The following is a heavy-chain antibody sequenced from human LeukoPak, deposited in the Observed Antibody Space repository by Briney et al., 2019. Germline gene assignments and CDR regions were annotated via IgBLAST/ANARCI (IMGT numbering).Heavy chain of an antibody. J-gene: IGHJ4*02. Sequence: GGSLRLSCAASGFTFSDYYMSWIRQAPGKGLEWVSYISSSIIYTNYADSVKGRFTISSDTSKNTLYLQMDSLRAEDTAVYYCARDLSPVVRASPMGYWGQGTLVTVSS. CDR3: ARDLSPVVRASPMGY. D-gene: IGHD3-10*01. CDR1: GFTFSDYY. V-gene: IGHV3-11*06. CDR2: ISSSIIYT.